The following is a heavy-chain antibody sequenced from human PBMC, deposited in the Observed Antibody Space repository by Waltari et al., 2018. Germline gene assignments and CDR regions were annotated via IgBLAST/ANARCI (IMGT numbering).Heavy chain of an antibody. J-gene: IGHJ4*02. D-gene: IGHD2-2*01. V-gene: IGHV1-2*02. Sequence: QVQLVQSGAEVKKPGASVKVSCKASGYTFTGYYMHWVRQAPGQGLEWMGGINPNSGGPNKAQKFQGRVTMTRDTSISTAYMELSRLRSDDTAVYYCARESSGSSTSHILIYFDYWGQGTLVTVSS. CDR3: ARESSGSSTSHILIYFDY. CDR2: INPNSGGP. CDR1: GYTFTGYY.